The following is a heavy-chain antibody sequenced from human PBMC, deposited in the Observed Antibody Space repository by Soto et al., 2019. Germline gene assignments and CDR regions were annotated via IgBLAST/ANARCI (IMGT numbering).Heavy chain of an antibody. J-gene: IGHJ4*02. Sequence: GGSLRLSCAASGFTFSSYAMSWVRQAPGKGLEWVSAISGSGGSTYYADSVKGRFTISRDNSKNTLYLQMNSLRAEDTAVYYCAKVSRIAVARPYFDYWGQGTLVTVSS. CDR3: AKVSRIAVARPYFDY. CDR1: GFTFSSYA. V-gene: IGHV3-23*01. D-gene: IGHD6-19*01. CDR2: ISGSGGST.